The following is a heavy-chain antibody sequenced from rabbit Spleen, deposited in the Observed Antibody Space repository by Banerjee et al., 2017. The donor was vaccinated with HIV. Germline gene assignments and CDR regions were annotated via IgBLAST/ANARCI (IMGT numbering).Heavy chain of an antibody. J-gene: IGHJ4*01. CDR1: GFSFSSSDY. V-gene: IGHV1S40*01. CDR3: ARDAGSYDYIDVYFSL. Sequence: QSLEESGGGLVQPEGSLALTCKASGFSFSSSDYICWVRQPPGKGLEWIGCIYTGNSKTYYASWAKGRFTISKSSSTTVTLQMTSLTAADTATYFCARDAGSYDYIDVYFSLWGPGTLVTVS. CDR2: IYTGNSKT. D-gene: IGHD4-2*01.